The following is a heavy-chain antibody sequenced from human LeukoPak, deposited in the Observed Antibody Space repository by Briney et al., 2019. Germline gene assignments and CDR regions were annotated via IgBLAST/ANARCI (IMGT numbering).Heavy chain of an antibody. D-gene: IGHD6-13*01. Sequence: ASVKVSCKASGYTFTGYYMHWVRQAPGQGLEWMGWINPNSGGTNYAQKFQGGVTMTRDTSISTAYVELSRLRSDDTAVHYCNLRYSSSWYKWGQGTLVTVSS. CDR2: INPNSGGT. J-gene: IGHJ4*02. CDR1: GYTFTGYY. V-gene: IGHV1-2*02. CDR3: NLRYSSSWYK.